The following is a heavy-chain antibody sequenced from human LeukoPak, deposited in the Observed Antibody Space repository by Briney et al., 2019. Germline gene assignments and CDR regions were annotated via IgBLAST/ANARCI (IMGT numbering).Heavy chain of an antibody. CDR2: VNRDGSET. V-gene: IGHV3-7*03. CDR1: GFTLSNHW. J-gene: IGHJ6*02. CDR3: ARNNGMDV. Sequence: GGSLRLSCAASGFTLSNHWMTWVRQVPGRGPEWVANVNRDGSETYYLDSVKGRFTISKDNAKNSLYLQMYSLRAEDTALYHCARNNGMDVWGQGTTVIVSS.